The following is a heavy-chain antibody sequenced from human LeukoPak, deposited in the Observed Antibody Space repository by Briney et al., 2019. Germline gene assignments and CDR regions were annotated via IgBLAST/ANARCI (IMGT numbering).Heavy chain of an antibody. V-gene: IGHV3-30-3*01. J-gene: IGHJ3*02. CDR3: ARSPHSSSWDSPAFDI. CDR2: ISYDGSNK. CDR1: GFTFSSYA. D-gene: IGHD6-13*01. Sequence: GGSLRLSCAASGFTFSSYAMHWVRQAPGKGLEWVAVISYDGSNKYYADSVKGRFTISRDNSKNTPYLQMNRLRAEDTAVYYCARSPHSSSWDSPAFDIWGQGTMVTVSS.